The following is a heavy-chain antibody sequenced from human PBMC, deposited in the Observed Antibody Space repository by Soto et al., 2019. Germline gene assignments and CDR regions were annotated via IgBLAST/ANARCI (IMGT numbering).Heavy chain of an antibody. D-gene: IGHD3-10*01. V-gene: IGHV4-4*07. CDR2: IHSSGNT. J-gene: IGHJ5*02. CDR1: GDSISSYY. CDR3: ARSLGTSGSFNWFDP. Sequence: QVQLQESGPGLVKPSETLSLTCTVSGDSISSYYWSWIRQPAGKGLEWIGRIHSSGNTNYNPSLKSRVTMSEDTSKNHLSLSLSSVTAADTAVYYCARSLGTSGSFNWFDPWGQGTLVTVSS.